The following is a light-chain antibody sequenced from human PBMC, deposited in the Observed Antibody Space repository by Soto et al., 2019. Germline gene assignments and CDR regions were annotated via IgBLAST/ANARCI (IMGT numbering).Light chain of an antibody. Sequence: QSVLTQPPSASGSPGQSVTISCTGTRSDVGGYNYVSWYQQHPGKAPKLMIYEVSKRPSGVPDRFSGSKSGNTASLTVSGLQAEDEADYYCSSYAGSNRVFGGGTKLTVL. CDR3: SSYAGSNRV. V-gene: IGLV2-8*01. CDR2: EVS. CDR1: RSDVGGYNY. J-gene: IGLJ2*01.